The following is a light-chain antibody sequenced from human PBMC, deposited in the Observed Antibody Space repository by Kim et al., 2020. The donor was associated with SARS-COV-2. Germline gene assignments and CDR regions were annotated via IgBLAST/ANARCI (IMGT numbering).Light chain of an antibody. Sequence: GKTVTISVTPDRGTIASNFGQWFQQRPGSSPTTVIFEDDRRPSGVPDRFSGSVDVSSNSASLTISGLKTEDEADYYCQSFDSSTWVFGGGTQLTVL. J-gene: IGLJ3*02. CDR2: EDD. V-gene: IGLV6-57*01. CDR1: RGTIASNF. CDR3: QSFDSSTWV.